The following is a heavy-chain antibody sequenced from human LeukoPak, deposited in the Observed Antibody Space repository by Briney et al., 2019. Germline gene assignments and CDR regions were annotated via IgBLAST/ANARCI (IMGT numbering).Heavy chain of an antibody. CDR1: GGSISSGSYY. J-gene: IGHJ5*02. D-gene: IGHD2-8*01. V-gene: IGHV4-61*02. CDR3: ARDGCTNGVCYWDWFDH. CDR2: IYTSGST. Sequence: PSETLSLTCTVSGGSISSGSYYWSWIRLPAGKGLEWIGRIYTSGSTNYNPSLKSRVTISVDTSKNQFSLKLSSVTAADTAVYYCARDGCTNGVCYWDWFDHWGQGTLVTVSS.